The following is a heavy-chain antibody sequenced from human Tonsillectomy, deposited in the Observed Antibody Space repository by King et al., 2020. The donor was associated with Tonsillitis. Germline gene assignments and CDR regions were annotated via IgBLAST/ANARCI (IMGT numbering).Heavy chain of an antibody. Sequence: VQLVESGGGLVQPGGSLRLSCAASGFTFSSYAMSWFRQAPGKGLEWVSAISGSGGSKNYADSVKGRFTISRDNSKNTLYLQMNSLRAEDTAVYYCAKAITMIVVVILDYWGQGTLVTVSS. CDR3: AKAITMIVVVILDY. J-gene: IGHJ4*02. D-gene: IGHD3-22*01. V-gene: IGHV3-23*04. CDR2: ISGSGGSK. CDR1: GFTFSSYA.